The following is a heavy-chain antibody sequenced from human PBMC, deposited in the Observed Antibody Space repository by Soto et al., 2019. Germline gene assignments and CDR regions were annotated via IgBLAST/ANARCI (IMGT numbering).Heavy chain of an antibody. CDR2: VTGSGGTT. CDR3: SKDLLIYSTDWYGGVDV. V-gene: IGHV3-23*01. Sequence: EVQLLESGGGLVQPGGSLRLSCAASGFTFNNYAMTLVRQAPGKGLEWVSTVTGSGGTTYYADSVKGRFSVSRDNSKNTLYLHMNILRADDTGVYYCSKDLLIYSTDWYGGVDVWDQGTTVTVTS. D-gene: IGHD6-19*01. CDR1: GFTFNNYA. J-gene: IGHJ6*02.